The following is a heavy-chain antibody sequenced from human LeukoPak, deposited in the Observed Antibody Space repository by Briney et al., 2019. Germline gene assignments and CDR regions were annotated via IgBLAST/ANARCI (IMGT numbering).Heavy chain of an antibody. CDR1: GGSPSSDY. CDR2: VYNSGDT. D-gene: IGHD3-16*01. Sequence: SETLSLTCTVSGGSPSSDYWSWIRQSPGKGLEWVGYVYNSGDTGKNPSLKSRVTILLDTSKNQCSLKLTSVSAADTAVYYCARLKLGAYFELWGRGTLVTVSS. CDR3: ARLKLGAYFEL. V-gene: IGHV4-59*08. J-gene: IGHJ2*01.